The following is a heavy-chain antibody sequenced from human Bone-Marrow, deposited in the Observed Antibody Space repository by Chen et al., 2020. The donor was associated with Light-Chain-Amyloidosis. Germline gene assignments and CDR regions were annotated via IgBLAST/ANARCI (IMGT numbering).Heavy chain of an antibody. D-gene: IGHD3-16*01. Sequence: EVQLVESGGGLVQPGGSLRLSCAASGFTFSTSWMGWVRQAPGKGPEWVSNINPAGGETYYLDSVKGRFTISRDNARNSLYLQMNSLRAEDTAVYYCARARGRAVYDYWGQGTLLTVSS. CDR1: GFTFSTSW. CDR3: ARARGRAVYDY. CDR2: INPAGGET. J-gene: IGHJ4*02. V-gene: IGHV3-7*01.